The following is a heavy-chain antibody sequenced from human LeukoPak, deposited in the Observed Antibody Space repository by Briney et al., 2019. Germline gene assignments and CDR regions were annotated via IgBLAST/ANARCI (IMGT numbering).Heavy chain of an antibody. Sequence: SETLSLTCTVSGDSISSSLYYWVWFRQPPGKGLEWIGRISFSGDTHYNPSLKSRVTISADTSKNQFSLKLSSVTAADTAVYYCARPRLGSSDAFDIWGQGTMVTVSS. J-gene: IGHJ3*02. CDR2: ISFSGDT. V-gene: IGHV4-39*01. CDR3: ARPRLGSSDAFDI. D-gene: IGHD6-6*01. CDR1: GDSISSSLYY.